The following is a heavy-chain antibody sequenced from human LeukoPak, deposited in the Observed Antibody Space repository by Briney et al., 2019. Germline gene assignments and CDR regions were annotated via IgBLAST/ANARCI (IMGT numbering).Heavy chain of an antibody. D-gene: IGHD3-16*01. CDR3: ARAVGGYHFDY. V-gene: IGHV4-38-2*02. J-gene: IGHJ4*02. CDR1: GYSISSGYY. Sequence: PSETLSLTCTVSGYSISSGYYWGWIRQPPGKGLEWIGSIYHSGSTYYNPSLKSRVTISVDTSKNQFSLKLSSVTAADTAVYYCARAVGGYHFDYWGQGTLVTGSS. CDR2: IYHSGST.